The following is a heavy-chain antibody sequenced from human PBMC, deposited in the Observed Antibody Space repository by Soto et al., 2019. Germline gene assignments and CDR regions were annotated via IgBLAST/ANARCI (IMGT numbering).Heavy chain of an antibody. V-gene: IGHV4-39*01. Sequence: SETLSLTCTVSGGSVSSSSYYWGWVRQPPGKGLEWIGSVYYSGSTYYNPSLESRVTISVDKSKNQFSLKLMSLSAADTAVYYCAGCRYDFWSGYYKPNYYYYMDVRGKGTTVTVSS. CDR3: AGCRYDFWSGYYKPNYYYYMDV. J-gene: IGHJ6*03. CDR1: GGSVSSSSYY. CDR2: VYYSGST. D-gene: IGHD3-3*01.